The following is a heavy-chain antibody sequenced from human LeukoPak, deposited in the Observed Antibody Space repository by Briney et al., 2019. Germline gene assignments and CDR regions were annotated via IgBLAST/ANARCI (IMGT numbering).Heavy chain of an antibody. J-gene: IGHJ6*03. D-gene: IGHD3-22*01. Sequence: SETLSLTCAVYGGSFSGYYWSWIRQPPGKGLEWIGEINHSGSTNYNPSLKSRVTISVDTSKNQFSLKLSSVTAADTAVYYCARQTHYSDSSNYYYYFYYYMDVWGKGTTVTVSS. CDR2: INHSGST. CDR3: ARQTHYSDSSNYYYYFYYYMDV. V-gene: IGHV4-34*01. CDR1: GGSFSGYY.